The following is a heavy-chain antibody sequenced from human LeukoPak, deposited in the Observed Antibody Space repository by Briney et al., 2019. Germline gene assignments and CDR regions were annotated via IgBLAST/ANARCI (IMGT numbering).Heavy chain of an antibody. CDR3: ARSVVVRPYNWFDP. CDR1: GYTFTSYG. V-gene: IGHV1-18*01. D-gene: IGHD2-2*01. Sequence: ASVKVSCKASGYTFTSYGISWVRQAPGQGLEWMGWISAYNGNTNYAQRLQGRVTMTTDTSTSTAYMELRSLRSDDTAVYYCARSVVVRPYNWFDPWGQGTLVTVSS. J-gene: IGHJ5*02. CDR2: ISAYNGNT.